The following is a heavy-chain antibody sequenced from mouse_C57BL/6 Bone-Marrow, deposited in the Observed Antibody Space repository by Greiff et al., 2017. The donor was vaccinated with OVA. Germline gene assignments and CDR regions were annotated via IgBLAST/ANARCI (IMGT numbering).Heavy chain of an antibody. Sequence: QVQLQQPGAELVKPGASVKVSCKASGYTFTSYWMHWVKQRPGQGLEWIGRIHPSDSDTNYNQKFKGKATLTVDKSSSTAYMQLSSLTSECSAVYYVAISLWLRRGPYYFDYWGQGTTLTVSS. CDR3: AISLWLRRGPYYFDY. CDR1: GYTFTSYW. D-gene: IGHD2-2*01. CDR2: IHPSDSDT. V-gene: IGHV1-74*01. J-gene: IGHJ2*01.